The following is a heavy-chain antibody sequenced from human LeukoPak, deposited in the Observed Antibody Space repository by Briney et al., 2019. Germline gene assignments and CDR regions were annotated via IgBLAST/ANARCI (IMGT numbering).Heavy chain of an antibody. V-gene: IGHV3-23*01. J-gene: IGHJ4*02. CDR2: ISGSGGNT. D-gene: IGHD1-7*01. Sequence: SGGSLRLSCAASGFTFSSYAMSWVRQAPGKGLEWVSIISGSGGNTYYADSVKGRFTISRDNSKNTLYLQMSSLRAEDTAVYYCAKDRGDWNFVDFDYWGQGTLVTVSS. CDR3: AKDRGDWNFVDFDY. CDR1: GFTFSSYA.